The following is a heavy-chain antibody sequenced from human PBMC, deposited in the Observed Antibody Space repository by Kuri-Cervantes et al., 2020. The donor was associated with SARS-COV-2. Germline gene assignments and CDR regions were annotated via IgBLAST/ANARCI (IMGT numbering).Heavy chain of an antibody. J-gene: IGHJ4*02. D-gene: IGHD4-17*01. CDR2: ISSSSSYI. CDR1: GFTFSSYS. CDR3: AKRMNDYGDMRDY. V-gene: IGHV3-21*01. Sequence: GGSLRLYCAASGFTFSSYSMNWVRQAPGKGLEWVSSISSSSSYIYYADSVKGRFTISRDNAKNSLYLQMNSLRAEDTAVYYCAKRMNDYGDMRDYWGQGTLVTVSS.